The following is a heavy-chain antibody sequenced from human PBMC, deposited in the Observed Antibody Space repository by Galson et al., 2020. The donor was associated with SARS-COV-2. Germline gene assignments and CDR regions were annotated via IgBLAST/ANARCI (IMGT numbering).Heavy chain of an antibody. V-gene: IGHV3-30-3*01. CDR3: ARAETAAADSDY. J-gene: IGHJ4*02. CDR2: ISYDGSNK. CDR1: GFTFSSYA. Sequence: GGSLRLSCAASGFTFSSYAMHWVRQAPDKGLEWVAVISYDGSNKYYADSVKGRFTISRDNSKNTLYLQMNSLRAEDTAVYYCARAETAAADSDYWGQGTLVTVSS. D-gene: IGHD6-13*01.